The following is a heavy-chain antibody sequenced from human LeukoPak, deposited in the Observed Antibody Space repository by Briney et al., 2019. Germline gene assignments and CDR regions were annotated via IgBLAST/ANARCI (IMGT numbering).Heavy chain of an antibody. D-gene: IGHD6-13*01. J-gene: IGHJ3*02. CDR3: AKSESSSYYDAFDI. Sequence: GGSLRLSCAASGFTFSSYAMSWVRQAPGKGLVWVSRINTDGSSTNYADSVKGRFTISRDNAKNTLYLQMNSLRAEDTAVYYCAKSESSSYYDAFDIWGQGTMVTVSS. CDR2: INTDGSST. V-gene: IGHV3-23*01. CDR1: GFTFSSYA.